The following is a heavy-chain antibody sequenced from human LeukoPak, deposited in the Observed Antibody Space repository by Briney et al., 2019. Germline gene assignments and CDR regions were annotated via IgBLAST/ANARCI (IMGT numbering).Heavy chain of an antibody. V-gene: IGHV4-4*08. D-gene: IGHD2-8*01. J-gene: IGHJ4*02. Sequence: SETLSLTCTVSGGSISSHYWSWIRQPPGKGLEWIGYIYNSGSTNYNPSLKSRVTISLDTSKNQFSLHLTSVTAADTAVYFCAKDRSCINDVCHGDFDYWGQGTLVTVSS. CDR2: IYNSGST. CDR1: GGSISSHY. CDR3: AKDRSCINDVCHGDFDY.